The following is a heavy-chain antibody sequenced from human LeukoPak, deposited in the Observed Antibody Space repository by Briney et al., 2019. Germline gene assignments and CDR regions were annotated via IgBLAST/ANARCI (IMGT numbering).Heavy chain of an antibody. CDR2: IRFDGSNR. CDR3: AKDLIR. Sequence: PGGSLRLSCVASGITFSNYGMHWVRQVPGKGLEWVAFIRFDGSNRYYADSVKGRFTISRDTSKNTLYLQMNSLRAEDTAVYYCAKDLIRWGQGTLVTVSS. V-gene: IGHV3-30*02. J-gene: IGHJ4*02. CDR1: GITFSNYG.